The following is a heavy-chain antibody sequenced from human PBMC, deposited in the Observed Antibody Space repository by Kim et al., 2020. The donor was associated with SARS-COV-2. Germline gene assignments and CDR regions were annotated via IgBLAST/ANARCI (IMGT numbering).Heavy chain of an antibody. CDR2: INAGNGNT. V-gene: IGHV1-3*01. CDR1: GYTFTSYA. Sequence: ASVKVSCKASGYTFTSYAMHWVRQAPGQRLEWMGWINAGNGNTKYSQKFQGRVTITRDTSASTAYMELSSLRSEDTAVYYCARALHGSGSSKPDFDYWGQGTLVTVSS. D-gene: IGHD3-10*01. J-gene: IGHJ4*02. CDR3: ARALHGSGSSKPDFDY.